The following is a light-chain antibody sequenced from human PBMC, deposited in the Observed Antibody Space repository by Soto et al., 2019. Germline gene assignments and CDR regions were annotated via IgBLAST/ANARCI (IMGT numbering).Light chain of an antibody. CDR1: SSDVGSYKY. J-gene: IGLJ2*01. V-gene: IGLV2-8*01. CDR2: EVS. CDR3: SSYAGSNNPVV. Sequence: QSALTQPPSASGSPGQSVTISCTGTSSDVGSYKYVSWYQQHPGKAPKLMIYEVSQRPSGVPDRFSGSKSGNTASLTVSGLQADDEADYYCSSYAGSNNPVVFGGGTTLTVL.